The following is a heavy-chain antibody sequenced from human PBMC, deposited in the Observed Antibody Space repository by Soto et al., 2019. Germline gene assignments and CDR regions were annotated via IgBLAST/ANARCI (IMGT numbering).Heavy chain of an antibody. J-gene: IGHJ5*02. D-gene: IGHD6-25*01. CDR1: GGPITSSSHF. Sequence: KTSETLSLTCSASGGPITSSSHFWGWVRQPPGKGLEWIGTIYFTGNTYYTPSLKSRLTISIDTSKNEFSLRLNSVTAADTAVYYCAGQTFTIAAASYGRSNWFDPWGPGTLVTVSS. V-gene: IGHV4-39*01. CDR2: IYFTGNT. CDR3: AGQTFTIAAASYGRSNWFDP.